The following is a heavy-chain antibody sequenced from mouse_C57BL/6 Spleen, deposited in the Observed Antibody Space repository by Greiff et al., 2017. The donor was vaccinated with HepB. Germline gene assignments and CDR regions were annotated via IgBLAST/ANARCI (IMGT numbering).Heavy chain of an antibody. D-gene: IGHD1-1*01. CDR2: IYPGSGNT. Sequence: VKLMESGPELVKPGASVKISCKASGYSFTSYYIHWVKQRPGQGLEWIGWIYPGSGNTKYNEKFKGKATLTADTSSSTAYMQLSSLTSEDSAVYYCARGVEDYWGQGTTLTVSS. CDR1: GYSFTSYY. J-gene: IGHJ2*01. V-gene: IGHV1-66*01. CDR3: ARGVEDY.